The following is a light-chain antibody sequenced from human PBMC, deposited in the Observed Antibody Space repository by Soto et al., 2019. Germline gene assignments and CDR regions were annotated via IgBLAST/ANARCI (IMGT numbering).Light chain of an antibody. J-gene: IGKJ4*02. CDR2: DXS. CDR3: QQGYSFPGT. Sequence: IHMTQSPSTMSASIGGRVSITXRASQSISEWVAWHQQQPGXAPKXXXDDXSSWQSGGPSRLSGSGSGTDFTLTISSMHPEDFSNYYCQQGYSFPGTFGGGTKVDIK. CDR1: QSISEW. V-gene: IGKV1-12*01.